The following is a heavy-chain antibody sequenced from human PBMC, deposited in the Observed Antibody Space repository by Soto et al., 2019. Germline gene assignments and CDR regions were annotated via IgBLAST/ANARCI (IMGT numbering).Heavy chain of an antibody. CDR2: ISSSSSYI. Sequence: LRLSFAASGFTFSSSSMNWVRQAPGKVLEWVSSISSSSSYIYYADSVKGRFTISRDNAKNSLYLQMNSLRAEDKAVYYCASFEYSSSSHYYYPYGMDVWGQGTTVTVSS. D-gene: IGHD6-6*01. CDR1: GFTFSSSS. CDR3: ASFEYSSSSHYYYPYGMDV. V-gene: IGHV3-21*01. J-gene: IGHJ6*02.